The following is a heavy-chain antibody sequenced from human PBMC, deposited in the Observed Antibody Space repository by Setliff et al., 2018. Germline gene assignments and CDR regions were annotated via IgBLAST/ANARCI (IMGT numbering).Heavy chain of an antibody. Sequence: GGSLRLSCAASGFHFNSYGMHWVRQAPGKGLDWVASVRFDGSYKVYADSVKGRFTISRDNSENTLFLQMTSLRPEDTGIYYCAKVKKPLIRGSGFDYWGRGTLVTVSS. CDR1: GFHFNSYG. V-gene: IGHV3-30*02. D-gene: IGHD2-8*01. CDR3: AKVKKPLIRGSGFDY. CDR2: VRFDGSYK. J-gene: IGHJ4*02.